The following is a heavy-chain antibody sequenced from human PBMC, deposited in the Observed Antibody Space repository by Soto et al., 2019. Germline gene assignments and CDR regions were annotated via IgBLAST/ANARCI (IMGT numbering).Heavy chain of an antibody. D-gene: IGHD4-4*01. J-gene: IGHJ4*02. Sequence: SETLSLTCTVSGGSISSGGYYWSWIRQHPGKGLEWIGYIYYSGSTYYNPSLKSRVTISVDTSKNQFSLKLSSVTAADTAVYYCARAPESPTYSNYDYFDDWGQGTLVTVSS. CDR3: ARAPESPTYSNYDYFDD. V-gene: IGHV4-31*03. CDR2: IYYSGST. CDR1: GGSISSGGYY.